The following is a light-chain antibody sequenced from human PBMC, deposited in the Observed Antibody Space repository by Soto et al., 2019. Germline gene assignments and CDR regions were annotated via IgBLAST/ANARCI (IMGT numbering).Light chain of an antibody. Sequence: QSVLTQPPSVSGAPGQRVTISCTGSSSNIGAGYDVHWYQQLPGTAPKLLIYGNSNRPSGVPDRFSGSKSGTSASLAITGLQAEDEADYYCQSYDSSLSGSILGGGTKVTVL. CDR3: QSYDSSLSGSI. CDR2: GNS. V-gene: IGLV1-40*01. J-gene: IGLJ2*01. CDR1: SSNIGAGYD.